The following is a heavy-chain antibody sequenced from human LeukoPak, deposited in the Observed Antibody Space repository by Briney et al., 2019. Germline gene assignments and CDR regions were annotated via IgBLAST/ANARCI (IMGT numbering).Heavy chain of an antibody. CDR1: GYTFTGYY. CDR2: INPNSGGT. V-gene: IGHV1-2*02. D-gene: IGHD3-22*01. Sequence: ASVKVSCKASGYTFTGYYMHWVRQAPGQGLEWMGWINPNSGGTNYAQKFQGRVTMTRDTSISTAYMELSRLRSDDTAVYYCARDHLGLPLYYDSSGYYGYWGQGTLVTVSS. J-gene: IGHJ4*02. CDR3: ARDHLGLPLYYDSSGYYGY.